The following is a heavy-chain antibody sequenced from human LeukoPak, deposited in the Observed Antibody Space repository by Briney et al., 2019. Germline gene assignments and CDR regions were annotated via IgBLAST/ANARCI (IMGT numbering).Heavy chain of an antibody. D-gene: IGHD2-2*01. CDR1: GFTFSDYY. CDR2: ISSGSTI. V-gene: IGHV3-11*01. Sequence: GGSLRLSCAASGFTFSDYYMSWIRQAPGKGLEWVSYISSGSTIYYADSVKGRFTISRDNAKNSLYLQMNSLRAEDTAVYYCARDRIVVVPAGRGYYYGMDVWGQGTTVTVSS. CDR3: ARDRIVVVPAGRGYYYGMDV. J-gene: IGHJ6*02.